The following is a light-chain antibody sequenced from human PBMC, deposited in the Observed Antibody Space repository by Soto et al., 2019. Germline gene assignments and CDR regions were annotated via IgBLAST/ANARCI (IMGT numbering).Light chain of an antibody. CDR3: SSYAGNNNFVV. J-gene: IGLJ2*01. CDR1: SNDVGGYNY. CDR2: EVS. Sequence: QSALTQPPSASGSPGQSVTISCTGTSNDVGGYNYVSWYQQHPGKAPKLMIYEVSRRPSGVPDRFSGSKSGSTASLTVSGLQAEDEADYYCSSYAGNNNFVVFGGGTKVTVL. V-gene: IGLV2-8*01.